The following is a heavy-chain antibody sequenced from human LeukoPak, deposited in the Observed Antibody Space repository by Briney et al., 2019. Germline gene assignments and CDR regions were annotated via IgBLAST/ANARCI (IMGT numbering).Heavy chain of an antibody. J-gene: IGHJ4*02. D-gene: IGHD3-10*01. Sequence: PGGSLRLSCAASGFTFSSYWMSWVRQAPGKGLEWVANIKQDGSEKYYVDSVKGRFTISRDNAKNSLYLQMNSLRAEDTAVYYSAREADGSGSYYNPSPLDYWGQGTLVTVSS. CDR3: AREADGSGSYYNPSPLDY. V-gene: IGHV3-7*01. CDR1: GFTFSSYW. CDR2: IKQDGSEK.